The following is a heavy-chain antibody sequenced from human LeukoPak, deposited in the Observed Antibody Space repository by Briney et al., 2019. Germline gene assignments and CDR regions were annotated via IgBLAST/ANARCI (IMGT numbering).Heavy chain of an antibody. V-gene: IGHV4-30-4*07. CDR3: AREYYDILTGYYDRRFDP. CDR1: GGSISSGGYS. D-gene: IGHD3-9*01. J-gene: IGHJ5*02. Sequence: PSQTLSLTCAVSGGSISSGGYSWSWIRQPPGKGLEWIGYIYYSGSTYYNPSLKSRVTISVDTSKNQFSLKLSSVTAADTAVYYCAREYYDILTGYYDRRFDPWGQGTLVTVSS. CDR2: IYYSGST.